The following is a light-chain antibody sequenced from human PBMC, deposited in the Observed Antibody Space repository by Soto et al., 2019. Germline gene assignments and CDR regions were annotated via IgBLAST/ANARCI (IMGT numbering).Light chain of an antibody. CDR3: SSYTSSSTYV. CDR2: EVS. J-gene: IGLJ1*01. Sequence: QSALTQPASVSGSPGQSITISCTGTSSDVGGYNFVSWYQQHPGKAPKLMTYEVSNRPSGVSTRFSGSKSGNTASLTISGLQTEDEADYYCSSYTSSSTYVFGTGTKLTVL. CDR1: SSDVGGYNF. V-gene: IGLV2-14*01.